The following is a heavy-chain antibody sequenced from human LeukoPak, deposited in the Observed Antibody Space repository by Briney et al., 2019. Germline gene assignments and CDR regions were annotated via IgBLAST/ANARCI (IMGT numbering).Heavy chain of an antibody. CDR3: ARDGPAAGLYFDY. J-gene: IGHJ4*02. V-gene: IGHV3-7*03. Sequence: GGSLRLSCAASGFTFSSYWMSWVRQAPGKGLEWVANINQDGSEKYYVDSVKGRFTTSRDNAKNSLYLQMNSLRAEDTAMYYCARDGPAAGLYFDYWGQGTLVTVSS. D-gene: IGHD6-13*01. CDR2: INQDGSEK. CDR1: GFTFSSYW.